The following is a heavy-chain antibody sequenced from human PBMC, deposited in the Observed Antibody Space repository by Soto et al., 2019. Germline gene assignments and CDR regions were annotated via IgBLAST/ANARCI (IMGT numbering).Heavy chain of an antibody. D-gene: IGHD2-21*01. V-gene: IGHV1-3*05. CDR3: AAGGCGRRS. J-gene: IGHJ5*02. CDR2: INPGNGDT. Sequence: QVQLVQSGAEEKKSGASVKVSCKASGYTFISYAMHWVRQAPGQSLEWMGWINPGNGDTKYSQTLQGRVTLTGDTSANTAYMELTSLSSADTAVYYCAAGGCGRRSWGQGTLVTVSS. CDR1: GYTFISYA.